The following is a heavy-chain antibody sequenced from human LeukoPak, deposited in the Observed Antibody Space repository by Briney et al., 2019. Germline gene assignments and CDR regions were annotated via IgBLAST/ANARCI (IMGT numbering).Heavy chain of an antibody. CDR3: ARDLSVFVAGVRPTND. V-gene: IGHV3-66*01. Sequence: GGSLRLSCAASGFTVSSNYMSWVRQAPGKGLEWVSVIYSGGSTYYADSVKGRFTISRDNSKNTLYLQMNSLRAEDTAVYYCARDLSVFVAGVRPTNDWGQGTLVTVSS. CDR1: GFTVSSNY. D-gene: IGHD2-15*01. CDR2: IYSGGST. J-gene: IGHJ4*02.